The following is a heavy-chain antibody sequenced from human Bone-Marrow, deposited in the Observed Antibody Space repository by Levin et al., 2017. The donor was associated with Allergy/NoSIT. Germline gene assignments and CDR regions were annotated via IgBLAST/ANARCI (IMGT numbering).Heavy chain of an antibody. D-gene: IGHD3-3*01. CDR1: GFTFDSYA. CDR2: ISGSGGYI. CDR3: AKDLEWSGFYRLDS. Sequence: GESLKISCAASGFTFDSYALSWVRQAPGKGLEWVSAISGSGGYIYYADSVKGRFTISRDNSKNTVFLQMNSLRVEDTALYYCAKDLEWSGFYRLDSWGQGTPVTVAS. V-gene: IGHV3-23*01. J-gene: IGHJ5*01.